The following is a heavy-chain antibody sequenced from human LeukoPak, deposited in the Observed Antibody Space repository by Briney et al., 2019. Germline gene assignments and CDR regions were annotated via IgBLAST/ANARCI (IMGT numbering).Heavy chain of an antibody. CDR3: VSVKRLWYYFDY. Sequence: SETLSLTCTVSGGSISSSSYYWGWIRQPPGKGLEWIGSIYYSGSTYYNPSLKSRVTISVDTSKNQFSLKLSSVTAADTAVYYCVSVKRLWYYFDYWGQGTLVTVSS. CDR1: GGSISSSSYY. J-gene: IGHJ4*02. CDR2: IYYSGST. V-gene: IGHV4-39*07. D-gene: IGHD5/OR15-5a*01.